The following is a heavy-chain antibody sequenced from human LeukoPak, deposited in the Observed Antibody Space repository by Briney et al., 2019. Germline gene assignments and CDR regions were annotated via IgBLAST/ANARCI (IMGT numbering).Heavy chain of an antibody. J-gene: IGHJ4*02. Sequence: SETLSLTCAVYGGSFSAYYWGWIRQSPGKGLEWIGEINHNGGTNYNPSLKSRATISVDRSKNQFSLKLSSVTAADTAVYYCAGGGPVTADYWGQGTLVTVSS. CDR3: AGGGPVTADY. V-gene: IGHV4-34*01. CDR2: INHNGGT. D-gene: IGHD2-21*02. CDR1: GGSFSAYY.